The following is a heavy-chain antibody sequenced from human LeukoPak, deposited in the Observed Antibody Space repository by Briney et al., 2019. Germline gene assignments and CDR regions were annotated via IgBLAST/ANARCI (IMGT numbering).Heavy chain of an antibody. D-gene: IGHD2-21*01. V-gene: IGHV1-2*02. Sequence: ASMKVSCKSSGFTFTDHYIHWVRQGPGQGLEWMGYIGPHSTFTSSPQELQGRVTMTRDASMSTAYMELTRLTSDDTAVYYCVREGEGPPSKDFDYWGQGTLVTVSS. CDR2: IGPHSTFT. CDR1: GFTFTDHY. J-gene: IGHJ4*02. CDR3: VREGEGPPSKDFDY.